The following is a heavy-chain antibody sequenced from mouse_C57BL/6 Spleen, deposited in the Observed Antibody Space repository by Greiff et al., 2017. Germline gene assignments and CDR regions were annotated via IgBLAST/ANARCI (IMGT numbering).Heavy chain of an antibody. Sequence: QVQLQQSGPELVKPGASVKISCKASGYAFSSSWMNWVKQRPGKGLEWIGRIYPGDGDTNYNGKFKGKATLTADKSSSTAYMQLSSLTSEDSAVYFCARPIYDGYYCDYWGQGTTLTVSS. D-gene: IGHD2-3*01. CDR1: GYAFSSSW. CDR2: IYPGDGDT. CDR3: ARPIYDGYYCDY. J-gene: IGHJ2*01. V-gene: IGHV1-82*01.